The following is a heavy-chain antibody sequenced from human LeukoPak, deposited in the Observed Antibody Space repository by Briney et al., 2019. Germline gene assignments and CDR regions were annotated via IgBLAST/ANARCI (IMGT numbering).Heavy chain of an antibody. Sequence: GGSLRLSCAASGFTFSSYSMNWVRQAPGKGLEWVSYISSSSSTIYYADSVKGRFTISRDNAKNSLYLQMNSLRAEDTAVYYCARDQDYYDSSGYRWGQGTLVTVPS. D-gene: IGHD3-22*01. J-gene: IGHJ4*02. CDR1: GFTFSSYS. CDR2: ISSSSSTI. CDR3: ARDQDYYDSSGYR. V-gene: IGHV3-48*01.